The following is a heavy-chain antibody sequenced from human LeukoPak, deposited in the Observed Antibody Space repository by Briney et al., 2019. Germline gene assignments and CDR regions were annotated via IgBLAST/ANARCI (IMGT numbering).Heavy chain of an antibody. J-gene: IGHJ5*02. D-gene: IGHD3-9*01. CDR3: ARVRYDILSGYSPRNWFDP. CDR1: GGSISSYY. CDR2: IYYSGST. V-gene: IGHV4-59*08. Sequence: SETLSLTCTVSGGSISSYYWSWIRQPPGKGLEWIGYIYYSGSTNYNPSLKSRVTISVDTSKNQFSLKLSSVTAADTAVYYCARVRYDILSGYSPRNWFDPWGQGTLVTVSS.